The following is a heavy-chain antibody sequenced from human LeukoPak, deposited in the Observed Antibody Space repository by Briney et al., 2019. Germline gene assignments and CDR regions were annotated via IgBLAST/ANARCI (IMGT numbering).Heavy chain of an antibody. V-gene: IGHV4-34*01. J-gene: IGHJ5*02. CDR2: INHSGST. CDR1: GGSFSGYY. Sequence: SETLSLTCAVYGGSFSGYYWSWIRQPPGKGLEWIGEINHSGSTNYNPSLNSRGTTSVATSTTQSSLKLSSGTAADTAVYYCARSTRYSGSYLWFDPWGQGTLVTVSS. CDR3: ARSTRYSGSYLWFDP. D-gene: IGHD1-26*01.